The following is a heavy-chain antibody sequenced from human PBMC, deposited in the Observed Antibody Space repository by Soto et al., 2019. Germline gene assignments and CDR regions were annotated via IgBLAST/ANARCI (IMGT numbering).Heavy chain of an antibody. D-gene: IGHD3-22*01. J-gene: IGHJ4*02. Sequence: QVQLVQSGAEVKKPGSSVKVSCKASGGTFSSYAISRVRQAPGQGLEWMGGIIPIFGTANYAQKFQGRVTITADESTSTAYMELSSLRSEEKAVYYCARRYYYDSSGSDSHFDCWGQGTLVTVSS. CDR3: ARRYYYDSSGSDSHFDC. CDR1: GGTFSSYA. CDR2: IIPIFGTA. V-gene: IGHV1-69*01.